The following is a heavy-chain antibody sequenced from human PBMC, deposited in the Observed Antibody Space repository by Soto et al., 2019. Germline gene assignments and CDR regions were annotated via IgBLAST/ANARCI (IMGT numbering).Heavy chain of an antibody. J-gene: IGHJ4*02. D-gene: IGHD4-17*01. CDR3: ARGRYGDY. CDR2: ISAHNGKT. CDR1: GYIFTSYG. V-gene: IGHV1-18*01. Sequence: QAHLVQSGPEVEKPGASVKVSCKGSGYIFTSYGIAWVRQAPGQGLEWMGWISAHNGKTEYAQKFQGRVTVTRDTSTSTAYLELRSLRSDDTALYYCARGRYGDYWGQGALVTVSS.